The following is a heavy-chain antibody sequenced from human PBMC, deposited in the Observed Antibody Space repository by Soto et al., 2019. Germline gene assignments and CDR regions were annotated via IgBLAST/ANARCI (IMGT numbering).Heavy chain of an antibody. CDR3: ARREGGYSYGCFY. Sequence: LGESLKISCKGSGYSFTSYWISWVRQMPGKGLEWMGRIDPSDSYTNYSPSFQGHVTISADKSISTAYLQWSSLKASDTAMYYCARREGGYSYGCFYWGQGTLVTVSS. J-gene: IGHJ4*02. CDR2: IDPSDSYT. CDR1: GYSFTSYW. V-gene: IGHV5-10-1*01. D-gene: IGHD5-18*01.